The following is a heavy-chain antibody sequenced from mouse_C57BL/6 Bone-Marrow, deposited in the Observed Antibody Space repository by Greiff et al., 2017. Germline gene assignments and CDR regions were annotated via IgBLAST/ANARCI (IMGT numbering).Heavy chain of an antibody. Sequence: VQLQQSGPELGKPGASVKISCKASGYAFSSSWMNWVKQRPGKGLEWIGRIYPGDGDTNYNGKLKGKATLTADKSSSTAYMQLSSLTSEASAVYFCARDLWFWGQGTTLTVSS. CDR3: ARDLWF. CDR2: IYPGDGDT. CDR1: GYAFSSSW. D-gene: IGHD2-2*01. J-gene: IGHJ2*01. V-gene: IGHV1-82*01.